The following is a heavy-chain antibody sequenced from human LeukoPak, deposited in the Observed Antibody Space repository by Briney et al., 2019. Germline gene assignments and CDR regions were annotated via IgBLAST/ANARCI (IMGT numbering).Heavy chain of an antibody. CDR2: ISGSGGST. CDR1: GFTFRIYA. CDR3: ARVYYGHEGGWFFDY. V-gene: IGHV3-23*01. D-gene: IGHD3-10*01. J-gene: IGHJ4*02. Sequence: GGSLRLSGAGSGFTFRIYAMSWVRQAPGKGLEWVSAISGSGGSTYYADSVKGRFTISRDNSKNMLYLQMNSLRAEDAAVYYCARVYYGHEGGWFFDYWGQGTLVTVSS.